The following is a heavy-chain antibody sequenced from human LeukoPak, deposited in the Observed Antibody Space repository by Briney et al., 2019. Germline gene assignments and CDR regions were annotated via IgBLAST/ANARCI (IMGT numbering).Heavy chain of an antibody. D-gene: IGHD3-10*01. CDR3: AKSNGYGLVDI. J-gene: IGHJ3*02. CDR1: GGSFSGYY. Sequence: SETLSLTCAVYGGSFSGYYWSWIRQPPGKGLEWIGEINHSGSTNYNPSLKSRVTISVDTSKNQFSLKLSSVTPADTAVYYCAKSNGYGLVDIWGQGTMVTVSS. CDR2: INHSGST. V-gene: IGHV4-34*01.